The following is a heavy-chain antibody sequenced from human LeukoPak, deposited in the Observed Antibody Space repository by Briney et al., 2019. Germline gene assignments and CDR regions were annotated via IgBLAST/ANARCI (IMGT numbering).Heavy chain of an antibody. CDR2: IYYSGST. D-gene: IGHD3-3*01. V-gene: IGHV4-59*01. CDR3: ARCDSVLEWTTGGFDP. Sequence: SETLSLTCTVSGGSISSYYWSWIRQPPGKGLEWIGYIYYSGSTNYNPSLKSRVTISVDTSKNQFSLKLSSVTAADTAVYYCARCDSVLEWTTGGFDPWGQGTLVTVSS. J-gene: IGHJ5*02. CDR1: GGSISSYY.